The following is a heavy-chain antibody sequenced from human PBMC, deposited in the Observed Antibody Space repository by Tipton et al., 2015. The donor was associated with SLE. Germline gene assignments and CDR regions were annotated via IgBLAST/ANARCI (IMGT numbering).Heavy chain of an antibody. V-gene: IGHV3-21*01. CDR1: GFTFSRYT. CDR3: ARLLEHFDY. J-gene: IGHJ4*02. Sequence: SGFTFSRYTMSWVRQAPGKGLEWVSSISSSSNYIYYADSMKGRFTISRDNAKNSLYLQINSLRAEDTAIYYCARLLEHFDYWGQGTLVTVSS. CDR2: ISSSSNYI.